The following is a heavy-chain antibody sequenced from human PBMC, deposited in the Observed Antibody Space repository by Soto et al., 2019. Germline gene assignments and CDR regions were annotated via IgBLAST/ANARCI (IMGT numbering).Heavy chain of an antibody. J-gene: IGHJ4*02. CDR3: VREPWGFSGTWYDY. V-gene: IGHV3-74*01. CDR2: INHDGSKT. D-gene: IGHD6-13*01. CDR1: QFSFSSYW. Sequence: GGSLRLSCAASQFSFSSYWMHWVRQVPGKGPAWVSRINHDGSKTEYADSVKGRFTISRDNTNNTLYLQMNSLRVEDTAMYYCVREPWGFSGTWYDYWGQGTLVTVS.